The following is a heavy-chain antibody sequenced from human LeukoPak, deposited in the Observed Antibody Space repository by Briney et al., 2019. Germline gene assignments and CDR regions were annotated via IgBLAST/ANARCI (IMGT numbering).Heavy chain of an antibody. CDR1: GFTVSSNY. Sequence: GGSLRLSCSASGFTVSSNYMHWVRQAPGKGLEWVSMIYSGGATYYADSVRGRFTISRDNSVNMLHLQMNSLRVEDTAVYYCARATKAVADFDLWGRGALVTVSS. V-gene: IGHV3-53*01. D-gene: IGHD6-19*01. J-gene: IGHJ2*01. CDR2: IYSGGAT. CDR3: ARATKAVADFDL.